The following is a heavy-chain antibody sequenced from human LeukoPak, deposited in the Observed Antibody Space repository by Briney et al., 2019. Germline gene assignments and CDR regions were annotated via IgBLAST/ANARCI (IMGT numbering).Heavy chain of an antibody. CDR1: GYTLTELS. CDR2: FDPEDGET. D-gene: IGHD2/OR15-2a*01. CDR3: ATGPSKLGIVRFSFEI. V-gene: IGHV1-24*01. J-gene: IGHJ3*02. Sequence: ASVKVSCKVSGYTLTELSMHWVRQAPGNGLEWRGGFDPEDGETIYAQKFQGRVTMTEDTSTDTAYMELSSLRSEDTAVYYCATGPSKLGIVRFSFEIWGQGTMVTVSS.